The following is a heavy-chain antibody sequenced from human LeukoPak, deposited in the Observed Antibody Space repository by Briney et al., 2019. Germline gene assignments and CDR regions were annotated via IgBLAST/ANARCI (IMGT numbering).Heavy chain of an antibody. J-gene: IGHJ4*02. V-gene: IGHV3-74*01. CDR1: GFTFRSYW. Sequence: GGSLRLFCAVSGFTFRSYWMHWVRQAPGKGLVWVSRISGDGSMTNYADSVKGRFTISRDNAKNTVYLQMNSLRAEDTAVYYCARYSSSSGGASHYLDYWGQGTLVTVSS. CDR2: ISGDGSMT. D-gene: IGHD6-6*01. CDR3: ARYSSSSGGASHYLDY.